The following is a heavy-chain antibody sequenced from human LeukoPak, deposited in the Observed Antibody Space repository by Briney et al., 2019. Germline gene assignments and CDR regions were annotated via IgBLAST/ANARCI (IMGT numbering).Heavy chain of an antibody. Sequence: GASVKVSCKASGYTFTSYYMHWVRQAPGQGLEWMGIINPSGGSTSYAQKFQGRVTMTRDTSTSTVYMELSSLRSEDTAVYYCARGGYNWNDEYYFDYWGQGTLVTASS. J-gene: IGHJ4*02. CDR3: ARGGYNWNDEYYFDY. D-gene: IGHD1-20*01. CDR2: INPSGGST. CDR1: GYTFTSYY. V-gene: IGHV1-46*01.